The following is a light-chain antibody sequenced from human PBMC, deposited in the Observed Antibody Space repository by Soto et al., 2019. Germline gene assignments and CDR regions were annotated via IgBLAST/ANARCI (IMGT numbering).Light chain of an antibody. Sequence: EVGLTQSPGILSLSPGERATLSCRVSQTVSTNYLAWYQQKPGQAPRLLIYGASSRATGIPDRFSGSGSGTDFTLTISRLEPEDVAVFYCHQYGSSPWTFGQGTKVEIK. CDR3: HQYGSSPWT. J-gene: IGKJ1*01. CDR1: QTVSTNY. CDR2: GAS. V-gene: IGKV3-20*01.